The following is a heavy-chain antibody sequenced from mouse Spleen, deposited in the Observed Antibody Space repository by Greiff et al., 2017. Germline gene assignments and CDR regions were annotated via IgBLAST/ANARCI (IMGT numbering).Heavy chain of an antibody. D-gene: IGHD2-3*01. CDR3: ARIDGYYYYAMDY. J-gene: IGHJ4*01. CDR1: GFTFSDYG. CDR2: ISSGSSTI. Sequence: EVKLMESGGGLVKPGGSLQLSCAASGFTFSDYGMHWVRQAPEKGLEWVAYISSGSSTIYYADTVKGRFTISRDNAKNTLFLQMTSLRSEDTAMYYCARIDGYYYYAMDYWGQGTSVTVSS. V-gene: IGHV5-17*01.